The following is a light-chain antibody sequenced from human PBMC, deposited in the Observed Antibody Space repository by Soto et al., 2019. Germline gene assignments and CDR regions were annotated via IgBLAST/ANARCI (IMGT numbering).Light chain of an antibody. CDR3: QHYNTYPWT. CDR1: QSISSS. V-gene: IGKV1-5*01. CDR2: DAS. J-gene: IGKJ1*01. Sequence: DIQMTQSPSTLSASVGDRITITCRASQSISSSLAWYQQKPGKAPKLLIYDASSLESGVPSRFSGSGSGTEFTLTISSLQPGDFATYYCQHYNTYPWTFGHGTKVDIK.